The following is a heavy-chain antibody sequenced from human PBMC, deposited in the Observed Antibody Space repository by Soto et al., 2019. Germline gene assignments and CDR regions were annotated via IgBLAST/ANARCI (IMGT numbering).Heavy chain of an antibody. CDR2: IWYDGSNK. V-gene: IGHV3-33*01. J-gene: IGHJ4*02. D-gene: IGHD1-26*01. CDR3: ARDYSGSPFILDY. CDR1: GFTFSSYG. Sequence: QVQLVESGGGVVQPGRSLRLSCAASGFTFSSYGMHWVRQAPGKGLEWVAVIWYDGSNKYYADSVKGRFTISRDNSKNTLYLQMNSLRAEDTAVYYCARDYSGSPFILDYWGKGTLVTVSS.